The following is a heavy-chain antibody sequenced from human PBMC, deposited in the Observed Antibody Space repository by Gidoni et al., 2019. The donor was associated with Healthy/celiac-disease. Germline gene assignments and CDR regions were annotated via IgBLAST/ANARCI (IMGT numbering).Heavy chain of an antibody. CDR3: ARGSNDYGDPLFDY. CDR1: GGSFSGYY. J-gene: IGHJ4*02. CDR2: INHSGST. V-gene: IGHV4-34*01. Sequence: QVQLQQWGAGLLKPSETLSLTCAVYGGSFSGYYWSWIRQPPGKGLEWIGEINHSGSTNYNPSLKSRVTISVDTSKNQFSLKLSSVTAADTAVYYCARGSNDYGDPLFDYWGQGTLVTVSS. D-gene: IGHD4-17*01.